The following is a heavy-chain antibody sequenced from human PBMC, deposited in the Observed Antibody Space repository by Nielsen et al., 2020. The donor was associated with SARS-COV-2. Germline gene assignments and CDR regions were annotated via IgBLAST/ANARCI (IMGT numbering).Heavy chain of an antibody. CDR3: ARGKWFGESRDY. J-gene: IGHJ4*02. CDR1: GFTFDDYA. D-gene: IGHD3-10*01. V-gene: IGHV3-9*01. Sequence: GGSLRLSCAASGFTFDDYAMHWVRQAPGKGLEWVSGISWNSGSIGYADSVKGRFTISRDNAKNSLYLQMNSLRDEDTAVYYCARGKWFGESRDYWGQGTLVTVSS. CDR2: ISWNSGSI.